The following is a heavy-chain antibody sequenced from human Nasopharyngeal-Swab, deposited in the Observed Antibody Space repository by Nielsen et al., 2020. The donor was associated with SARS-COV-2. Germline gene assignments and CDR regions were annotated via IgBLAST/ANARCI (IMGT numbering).Heavy chain of an antibody. CDR2: VSGSGGTT. V-gene: IGHV3-23*01. CDR1: GFTFSSYA. J-gene: IGHJ4*02. CDR3: AKDRYCSGDACYFSGFDY. Sequence: GGSLRLSCAASGFTFSSYAMSWVRQAPGKGLEWVSGVSGSGGTTKYADSVKGRFTISRDNSKNKLYLQMHSLRVEDTAVYYCAKDRYCSGDACYFSGFDYWGLGTLVTVSS. D-gene: IGHD2-15*01.